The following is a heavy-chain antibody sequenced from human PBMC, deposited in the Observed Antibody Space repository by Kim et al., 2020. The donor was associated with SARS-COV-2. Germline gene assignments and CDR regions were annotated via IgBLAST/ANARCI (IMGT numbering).Heavy chain of an antibody. CDR2: IVVGSGNT. CDR3: AAVSPRGYSYGTGNDAFDI. V-gene: IGHV1-58*02. D-gene: IGHD5-18*01. CDR1: GFTFTSSA. J-gene: IGHJ3*02. Sequence: SVKVSCKASGFTFTSSAMQWVRQARGQRLEWIGWIVVGSGNTNYAQKFQERVTITRDMSTSTAYMELSSLRSEDTAVYYCAAVSPRGYSYGTGNDAFDIWGQGTMVTGSS.